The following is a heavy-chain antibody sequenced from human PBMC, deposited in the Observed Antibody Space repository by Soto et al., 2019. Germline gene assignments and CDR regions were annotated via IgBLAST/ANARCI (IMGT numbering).Heavy chain of an antibody. CDR1: GGSISSYY. V-gene: IGHV4-59*01. Sequence: SETLSLTCTVPGGSISSYYWSWIRQPPGKGLEWIGYIYYSGSTNYNPSLKSRVTISVDTSKNQFSLKLSSVTAADTAVYYCARAVGELSLYYWGQGPLVTVSS. CDR3: ARAVGELSLYY. CDR2: IYYSGST. J-gene: IGHJ4*02. D-gene: IGHD3-16*02.